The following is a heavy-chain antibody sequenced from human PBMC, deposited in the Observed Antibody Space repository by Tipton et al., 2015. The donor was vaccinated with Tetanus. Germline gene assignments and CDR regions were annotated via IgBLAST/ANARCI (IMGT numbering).Heavy chain of an antibody. Sequence: VQLVQSGGEVKKPGESLKIPCKGSGYIFNNYWIGWVRQKPGKGLEWMGIIYPGDSDTRYGPSFQGQVTISVDKSINTAYLQWSSLKASDTSMFYCARAHCTDGVCNFDFWGQGALVTVAS. V-gene: IGHV5-51*01. CDR3: ARAHCTDGVCNFDF. CDR1: GYIFNNYW. CDR2: IYPGDSDT. D-gene: IGHD2-8*01. J-gene: IGHJ4*02.